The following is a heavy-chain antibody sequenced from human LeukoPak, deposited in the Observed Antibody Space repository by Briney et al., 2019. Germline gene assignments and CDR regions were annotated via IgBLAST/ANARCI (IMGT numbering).Heavy chain of an antibody. V-gene: IGHV4-39*07. Sequence: SGTLSLTCAVSGGSISSSSYYWGWIRQPPGKGLEWIGSIYYSGSTYYNPSLKSRVTISVDTSKNQFSLKLSSVTAADTAVYYCARSIVGATILPWGQGTLVTVSS. D-gene: IGHD1-26*01. CDR3: ARSIVGATILP. J-gene: IGHJ5*02. CDR1: GGSISSSSYY. CDR2: IYYSGST.